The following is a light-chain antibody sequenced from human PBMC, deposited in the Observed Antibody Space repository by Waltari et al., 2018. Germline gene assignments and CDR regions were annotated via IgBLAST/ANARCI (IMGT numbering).Light chain of an antibody. CDR1: PSLLHSNGYNY. V-gene: IGKV2-28*01. J-gene: IGKJ4*01. CDR2: LGS. Sequence: DIVMTQSPLSLPVTPGEPASISCRSSPSLLHSNGYNYLDWYLQKPGQSPQLLIYLGSNRASGVPDRFSGSGSGTDFTLKISRVEAEDVGVYYCMQALQTPLTFGGGTKVEIK. CDR3: MQALQTPLT.